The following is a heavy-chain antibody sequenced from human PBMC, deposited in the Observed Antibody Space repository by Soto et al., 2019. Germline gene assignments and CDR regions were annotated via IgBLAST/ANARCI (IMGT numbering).Heavy chain of an antibody. CDR2: ISVYNGNT. Sequence: EASVKVSCKASGDTFTSYGISWVRQAPGQGLEWMGWISVYNGNTNYAQKLQGRVTMTTDTFTSTAYMELRSLRSDDTAVYYCASGWFGEFVYYFDYWGQGTLVTVSS. CDR1: GDTFTSYG. D-gene: IGHD3-10*01. V-gene: IGHV1-18*01. J-gene: IGHJ4*02. CDR3: ASGWFGEFVYYFDY.